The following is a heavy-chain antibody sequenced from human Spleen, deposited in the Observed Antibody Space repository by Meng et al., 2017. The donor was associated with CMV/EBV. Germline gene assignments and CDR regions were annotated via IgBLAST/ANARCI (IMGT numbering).Heavy chain of an antibody. V-gene: IGHV1-8*03. J-gene: IGHJ5*02. Sequence: ASVKVSCKTSGYTFTDYYIHWVRQAPGQGLEWMGWMNPNSGNTGYAQKFQGRVTITRNTSISTGYLELSSLRSEDTAVYYCARGGGAAAGPMDPWGQGTLVTVSS. CDR3: ARGGGAAAGPMDP. CDR1: GYTFTDYY. CDR2: MNPNSGNT. D-gene: IGHD6-13*01.